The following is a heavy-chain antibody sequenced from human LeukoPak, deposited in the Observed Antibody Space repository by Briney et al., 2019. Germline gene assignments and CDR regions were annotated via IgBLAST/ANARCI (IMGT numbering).Heavy chain of an antibody. CDR3: TAEKPIDSWSGYHIVY. V-gene: IGHV3-49*02. J-gene: IGHJ4*02. Sequence: KIHGATTDYAASVKGRFTISRDDSKTIAYLQMNSLKTEDTAVYYCTAEKPIDSWSGYHIVYWGRGTLVTVSS. D-gene: IGHD3-3*01. CDR2: KIHGATT.